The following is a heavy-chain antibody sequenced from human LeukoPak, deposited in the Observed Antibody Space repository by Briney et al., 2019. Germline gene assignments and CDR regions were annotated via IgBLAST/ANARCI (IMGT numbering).Heavy chain of an antibody. CDR3: ARSNHRGYGMDV. V-gene: IGHV3-11*01. CDR1: GFTFSNFW. Sequence: GGSLRLSCAASGFTFSNFWMSWIRQAPGKGLEWVSYISSSGSTIYYADSVKGRFTISRDNAKNSLYLQMNSLRAEDTAVYYCARSNHRGYGMDVWGQGTTVTVSS. J-gene: IGHJ6*02. CDR2: ISSSGSTI.